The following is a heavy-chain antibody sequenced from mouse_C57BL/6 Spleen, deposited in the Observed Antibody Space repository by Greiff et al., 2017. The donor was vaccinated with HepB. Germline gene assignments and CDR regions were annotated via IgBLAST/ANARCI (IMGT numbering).Heavy chain of an antibody. J-gene: IGHJ1*03. CDR3: ARFDYYGSSFWYFDV. Sequence: EVQLQQSGPELVKPGASVKISCKASGYTFTDYYMNWVKQSHGKSLEWIGDINPNNGGTSYNQKFKGKATLTVDKSSSTAYMELRSLTSEDSAVYYCARFDYYGSSFWYFDVWGTGTTVTVSS. D-gene: IGHD1-1*01. CDR2: INPNNGGT. CDR1: GYTFTDYY. V-gene: IGHV1-26*01.